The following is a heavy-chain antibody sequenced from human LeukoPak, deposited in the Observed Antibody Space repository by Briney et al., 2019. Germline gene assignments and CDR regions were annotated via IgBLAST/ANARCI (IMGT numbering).Heavy chain of an antibody. D-gene: IGHD4-11*01. CDR2: ISAYNGNT. Sequence: ASVKVSCKASGYXFTSYGISWVRQAPGQGLEWMGWISAYNGNTNYAQKLQGRVTMTTDTSTSTAYMELRSLRSDDTAVYYCARGGDYSNYVRGNWFDPWGQGTLVTVSS. J-gene: IGHJ5*02. V-gene: IGHV1-18*01. CDR1: GYXFTSYG. CDR3: ARGGDYSNYVRGNWFDP.